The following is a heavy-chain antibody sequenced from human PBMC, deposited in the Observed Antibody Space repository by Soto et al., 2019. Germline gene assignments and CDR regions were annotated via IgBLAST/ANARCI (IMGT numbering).Heavy chain of an antibody. CDR3: ARHEERGWLGELRYYYYMDV. CDR2: INHSGST. J-gene: IGHJ6*03. Sequence: SETLSLTCAVYGGSFSGYYWSWIRQPPGKGLEWIGEINHSGSTNYNPSLKSRVTISVDTSKNQFSLKLSSVTAADTAVYYCARHEERGWLGELRYYYYMDVWGKGTTVTVSS. D-gene: IGHD3-10*01. V-gene: IGHV4-34*01. CDR1: GGSFSGYY.